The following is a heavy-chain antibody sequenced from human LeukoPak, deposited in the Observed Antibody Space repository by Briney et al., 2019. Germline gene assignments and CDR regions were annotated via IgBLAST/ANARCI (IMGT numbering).Heavy chain of an antibody. Sequence: PSETLSLTCTVSGGSISSGGYYWSWIRQHPGKGLEWIGYIYYSGSTYYNPSLRSRVTISVGASKNQFSLKLNSVTAADTAVYYCARRNILTEGEAFDIWGQGTLVTVSS. J-gene: IGHJ3*02. V-gene: IGHV4-31*03. D-gene: IGHD3-9*01. CDR2: IYYSGST. CDR3: ARRNILTEGEAFDI. CDR1: GGSISSGGYY.